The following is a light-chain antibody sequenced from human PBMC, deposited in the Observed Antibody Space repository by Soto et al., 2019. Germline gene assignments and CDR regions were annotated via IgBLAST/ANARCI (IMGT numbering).Light chain of an antibody. V-gene: IGLV2-14*01. CDR1: SSDVGGYNY. CDR3: DSYTSGSSYV. CDR2: DVS. Sequence: QSVLTQAASVSGSPGQSITISCTGPSSDVGGYNYVSWYQQHPGKAPKLMIYDVSYRPSGVSDRFSGSKSGNTASLTISGLQSEDEADYYCDSYTSGSSYVFGTGTKVTVL. J-gene: IGLJ1*01.